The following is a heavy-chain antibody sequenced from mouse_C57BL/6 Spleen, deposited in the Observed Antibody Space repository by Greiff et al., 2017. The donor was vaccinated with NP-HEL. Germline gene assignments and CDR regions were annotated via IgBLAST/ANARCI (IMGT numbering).Heavy chain of an antibody. CDR1: GYTFTSYW. CDR2: IYPGSGST. CDR3: ARGNYGSSSYYFDY. J-gene: IGHJ2*01. V-gene: IGHV1-55*01. Sequence: QVQLQQPGAELVKPGASVKMSCKASGYTFTSYWITWVKQRPGQGLEWIGDIYPGSGSTNYNEKFKSKATLTVDTSSSTAYMQLSSLTSEDSAVYYCARGNYGSSSYYFDYWGQGTTLTVSS. D-gene: IGHD1-1*01.